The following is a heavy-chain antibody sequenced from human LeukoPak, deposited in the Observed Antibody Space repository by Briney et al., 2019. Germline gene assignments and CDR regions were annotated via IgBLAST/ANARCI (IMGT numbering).Heavy chain of an antibody. J-gene: IGHJ4*02. V-gene: IGHV4-4*07. CDR2: IYTSGTT. CDR1: GGSFSTYY. CDR3: ARDAKYYYGSRTYFFFEY. Sequence: SETLSLTCTVSGGSFSTYYWSWIRQPAGKGLEWIGHIYTSGTTNYNPSLKSRVTMSIDTSKNQFSLKLSSVTAADTAIYYCARDAKYYYGSRTYFFFEYWGQGTLLSVSS. D-gene: IGHD3-10*01.